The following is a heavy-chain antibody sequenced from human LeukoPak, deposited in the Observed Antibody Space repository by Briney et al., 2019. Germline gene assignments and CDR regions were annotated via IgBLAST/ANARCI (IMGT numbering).Heavy chain of an antibody. CDR1: AFTFSNYA. J-gene: IGHJ4*02. CDR3: AKGSGYNSGYYNY. V-gene: IGHV3-23*01. CDR2: ISGSGSST. D-gene: IGHD6-19*01. Sequence: GGSLRLSCAASAFTFSNYAMSSVRQALGKGLEWVSTISGSGSSTYYTDSVKGRFTISRDNSKNTLYLQMNSLRAEDTAVYYCAKGSGYNSGYYNYWGQGTLVTVSS.